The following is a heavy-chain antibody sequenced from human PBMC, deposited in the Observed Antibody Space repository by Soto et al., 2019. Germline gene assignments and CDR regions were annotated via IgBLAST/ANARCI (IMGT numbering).Heavy chain of an antibody. J-gene: IGHJ4*02. Sequence: HGESLKISCQASGYTFINNWIGWVRQKPGKGLEWMGRIDPSDSYTNYSPSFQGHVTISADKSISTAYLQWSSLKASDTAMYYCARHVIVGATTNFDYWGQGTLVTVSS. V-gene: IGHV5-10-1*01. D-gene: IGHD1-26*01. CDR1: GYTFINNW. CDR2: IDPSDSYT. CDR3: ARHVIVGATTNFDY.